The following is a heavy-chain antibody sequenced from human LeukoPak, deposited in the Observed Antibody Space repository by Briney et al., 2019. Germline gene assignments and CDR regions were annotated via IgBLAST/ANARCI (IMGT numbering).Heavy chain of an antibody. J-gene: IGHJ4*02. D-gene: IGHD3-22*01. V-gene: IGHV3-21*01. CDR1: GFTFSSYS. CDR2: ISSSSSYI. CDR3: ASPQYYYDSSGMY. Sequence: GGSLRLSCAASGFTFSSYSMNWVRQAPGEGLEWVSSISSSSSYIYYADSVKGRFTISRDNAKNSLYLQMDSLRAEDTAVYYCASPQYYYDSSGMYWGQGTLVTVSS.